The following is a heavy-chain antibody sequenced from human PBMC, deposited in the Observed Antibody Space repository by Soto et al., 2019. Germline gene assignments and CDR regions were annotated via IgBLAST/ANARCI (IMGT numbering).Heavy chain of an antibody. D-gene: IGHD3-10*01. V-gene: IGHV1-3*01. CDR2: INPANGDT. J-gene: IGHJ4*02. CDR1: GYTFNKYP. Sequence: ASVKVSCKTSGYTFNKYPLHWVRQAPGQGLEWMGWINPANGDTGFSQKFQDRVTITRDTSASTAYMELSSLKSEDTAVYYFARKDYYGSGMYHYASWGQGTVVTVSS. CDR3: ARKDYYGSGMYHYAS.